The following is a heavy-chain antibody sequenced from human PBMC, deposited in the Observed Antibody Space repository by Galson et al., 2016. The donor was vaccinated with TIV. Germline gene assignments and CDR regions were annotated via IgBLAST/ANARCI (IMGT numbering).Heavy chain of an antibody. V-gene: IGHV1-69*04. CDR2: IIPILGMT. D-gene: IGHD2-2*01. CDR3: ARHCTATSCYESLPDALDV. CDR1: GGTFSSHV. J-gene: IGHJ6*02. Sequence: SVKVSCKASGGTFSSHVISWVRQAPGQGLEWVGRIIPILGMTNYAQKLQGRVTITADKSTTAAFMELSSLRFEDTAVYYCARHCTATSCYESLPDALDVWGQGTTVTVSS.